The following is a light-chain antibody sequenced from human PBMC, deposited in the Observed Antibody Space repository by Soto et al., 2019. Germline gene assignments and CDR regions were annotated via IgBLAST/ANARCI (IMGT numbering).Light chain of an antibody. V-gene: IGKV2-30*01. CDR3: MQGTHWPPMYT. Sequence: DVVVTQSPLSLPVTLGQPASISCRSSQSLVYTDGNTYLNWFQQRPGQSPRRVIYQLSNRDSGVPDRFCGSGSCTDFPLKISRVEAEDVGVYYCMQGTHWPPMYTFGQGTKLEIK. CDR1: QSLVYTDGNTY. J-gene: IGKJ2*01. CDR2: QLS.